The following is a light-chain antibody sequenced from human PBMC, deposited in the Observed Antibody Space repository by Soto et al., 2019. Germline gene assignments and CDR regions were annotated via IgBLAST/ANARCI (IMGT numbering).Light chain of an antibody. CDR2: ESS. CDR1: QSVSSY. J-gene: IGKJ2*01. Sequence: EIVMTQSPATLSVSRGERATLSCRARQSVSSYLAWYQQKPGLPPRLLIYESSTRATGIPDRFSGSGSGTDFTLTISSLQSADFAVYYCQQYSNWPPLYTFGRGTKLEIK. CDR3: QQYSNWPPLYT. V-gene: IGKV3-15*01.